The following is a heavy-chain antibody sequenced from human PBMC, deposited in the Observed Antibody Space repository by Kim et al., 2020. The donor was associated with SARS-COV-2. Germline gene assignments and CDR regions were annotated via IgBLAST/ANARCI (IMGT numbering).Heavy chain of an antibody. Sequence: GTTDYAAHVKGRLTISRDDSKNTLYLQMNSLKTEDTAVYYCTTIDHGSGVWGQGTLVTVSS. CDR3: TTIDHGSGV. CDR2: GTT. J-gene: IGHJ4*02. V-gene: IGHV3-15*01. D-gene: IGHD3-10*01.